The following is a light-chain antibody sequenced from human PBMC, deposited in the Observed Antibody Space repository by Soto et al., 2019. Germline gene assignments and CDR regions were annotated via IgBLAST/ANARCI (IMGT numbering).Light chain of an antibody. J-gene: IGKJ4*01. CDR1: QTVSSRY. CDR2: GAS. CDR3: QHYGSLLT. V-gene: IGKV3-20*01. Sequence: ELVLTQSPGTLSLSPGERATLSCRASQTVSSRYLAWYQQKPGQTPRLLIYGASSRATGIPDRFSGSGSGTDFALTISLLEPEDFAVYYCQHYGSLLTFGGGTKVEIK.